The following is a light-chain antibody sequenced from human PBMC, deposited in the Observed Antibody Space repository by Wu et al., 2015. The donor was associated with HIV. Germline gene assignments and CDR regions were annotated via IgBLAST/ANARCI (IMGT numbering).Light chain of an antibody. Sequence: EIVLKQSPATLSLSPGERATLYCKASQSVGVFLAWYQQKRGQAPRLLIYDASNRATGIPARFGGSGSGKDFILTITSVEPEDFAMYYCQQRSNWPLTSGGGTNVEI. CDR2: DAS. CDR1: QSVGVF. J-gene: IGKJ4*01. V-gene: IGKV3-11*01. CDR3: QQRSNWPLT.